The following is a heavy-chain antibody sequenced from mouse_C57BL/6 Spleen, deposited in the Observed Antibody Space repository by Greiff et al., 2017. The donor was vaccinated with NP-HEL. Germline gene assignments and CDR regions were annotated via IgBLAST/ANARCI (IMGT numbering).Heavy chain of an antibody. Sequence: VQLQQSGPELVKPGASVKMSCKASGYTFTDYNMHWVKQSHGKSLEWIGYINPNNGGTSYNQKFKGKATLTVNKSSSTAYMELRSLTSEDSAVYSCAREGIYYDYDGYFDYWGQGTTLTVSS. CDR2: INPNNGGT. CDR1: GYTFTDYN. J-gene: IGHJ2*01. CDR3: AREGIYYDYDGYFDY. D-gene: IGHD2-4*01. V-gene: IGHV1-22*01.